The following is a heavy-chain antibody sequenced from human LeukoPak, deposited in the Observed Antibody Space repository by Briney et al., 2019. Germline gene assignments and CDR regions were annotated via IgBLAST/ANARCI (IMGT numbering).Heavy chain of an antibody. CDR2: MNPNSGNT. J-gene: IGHJ4*02. V-gene: IGHV1-8*01. CDR1: GYTFTSYD. D-gene: IGHD3-22*01. CDR3: ARWRIPSYYDGSGYYFHEFDY. Sequence: ASVKVSCKASGYTFTSYDINWVRQATGQGLEWMGWMNPNSGNTGYAQKFQGRVTMTRNTSISTAYMELSSLRSEDTAVYYCARWRIPSYYDGSGYYFHEFDYWGQGTLVTVSS.